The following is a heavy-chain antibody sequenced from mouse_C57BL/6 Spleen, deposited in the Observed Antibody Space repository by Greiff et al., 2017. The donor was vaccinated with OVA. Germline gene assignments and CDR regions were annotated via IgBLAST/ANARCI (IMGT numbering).Heavy chain of an antibody. Sequence: QVQLQQSGAELVRPGSSVKLSCKASGYTFTSYWMPWVKQRPIQGLEWIGNIDPSDSETHYNQKFKDKATLTVDKSSSTTYMQLSSLTSEDSAVYYCARSWAETGAWFAYWGQGTLVTVSA. CDR2: IDPSDSET. CDR3: ARSWAETGAWFAY. J-gene: IGHJ3*01. V-gene: IGHV1-52*01. CDR1: GYTFTSYW. D-gene: IGHD3-3*01.